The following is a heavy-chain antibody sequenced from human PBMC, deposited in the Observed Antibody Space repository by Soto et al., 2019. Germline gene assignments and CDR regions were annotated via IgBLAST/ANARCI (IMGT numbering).Heavy chain of an antibody. D-gene: IGHD2-15*01. Sequence: PGGSLRLSCAASGFTFSSYAMHWVRQAPGKGLEAISAVSTSGRSTYYADSMKDRFTISRDNSKNTLFLQMGSLRPEDTAIYYCVKQAHGLDGVAFDYWGQGTQVTVSS. CDR3: VKQAHGLDGVAFDY. J-gene: IGHJ4*02. V-gene: IGHV3-64D*06. CDR1: GFTFSSYA. CDR2: VSTSGRST.